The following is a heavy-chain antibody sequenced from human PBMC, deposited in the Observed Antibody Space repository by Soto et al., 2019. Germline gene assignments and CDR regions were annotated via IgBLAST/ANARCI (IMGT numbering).Heavy chain of an antibody. CDR2: IKHDGSEK. V-gene: IGHV3-7*01. D-gene: IGHD3-3*01. CDR1: GFMFSSYW. J-gene: IGHJ4*02. CDR3: ARAEAIFGLVYYFDH. Sequence: EVQLVESGGGLVQPGGSLRLSCVASGFMFSSYWMSWVRQAPGKGLEWVANIKHDGSEKYYVDSVKGRFTISRDSAKNSLFLQMNRLSADDTAVYYCARAEAIFGLVYYFDHWGQGTPVTVSS.